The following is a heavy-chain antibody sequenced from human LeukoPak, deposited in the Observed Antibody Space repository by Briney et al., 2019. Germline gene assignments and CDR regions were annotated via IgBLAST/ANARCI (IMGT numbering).Heavy chain of an antibody. CDR3: AKAGYSSSWLFDY. J-gene: IGHJ4*02. V-gene: IGHV3-23*01. CDR1: GFTFSSYA. D-gene: IGHD6-13*01. Sequence: PGGSLRLSCAASGFTFSSYATSWVRQAPGKGLEWVSAISGSGGSTYYADSVKGRFTISRDNSKNTLYLQMNSLRAEDTAVYYCAKAGYSSSWLFDYWGQGTLVTVSS. CDR2: ISGSGGST.